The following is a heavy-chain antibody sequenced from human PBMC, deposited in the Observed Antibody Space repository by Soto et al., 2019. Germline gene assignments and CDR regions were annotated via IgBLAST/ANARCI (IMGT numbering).Heavy chain of an antibody. CDR2: IIPILGIA. J-gene: IGHJ3*02. CDR3: ASGPLRPYYYGSGSYYPDAFDI. D-gene: IGHD3-10*01. V-gene: IGHV1-69*02. CDR1: GGTFSSYT. Sequence: QVQLVQSGAEVKKPGSSVKVSCKASGGTFSSYTISWVRQAPGQGLEWMGRIIPILGIANYAQKFQGRVTITEEKSTSPACLQLSSLGSEDTAVYYCASGPLRPYYYGSGSYYPDAFDIWGQVTMVTVSS.